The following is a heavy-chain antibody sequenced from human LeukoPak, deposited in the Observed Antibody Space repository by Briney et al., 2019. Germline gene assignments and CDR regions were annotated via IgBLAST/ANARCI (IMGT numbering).Heavy chain of an antibody. CDR1: GFTFSSYA. Sequence: NPGRSLRLSCAASGFTFSSYAMHWVRQAPGKGLEWVAVISYDGSNKYYADSVKGRFTISRDNSKNTLYLQMNSLRAEDTAVYYCAREYSSSWYGYFDYWGQGTLVIVSS. CDR3: AREYSSSWYGYFDY. D-gene: IGHD6-13*01. CDR2: ISYDGSNK. J-gene: IGHJ4*02. V-gene: IGHV3-30-3*01.